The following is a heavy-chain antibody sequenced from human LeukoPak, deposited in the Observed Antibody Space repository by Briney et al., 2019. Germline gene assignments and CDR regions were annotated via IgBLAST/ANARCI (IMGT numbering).Heavy chain of an antibody. CDR3: ARRDIVATFFDY. D-gene: IGHD5-12*01. Sequence: AEPLSLTCTVSGGSISSSSYYWGWIRQPPGKGLEWIGSIYYSGSTYYNPSLKSRVTISVDTSKNQFSLKLSSVTAADTAVYYCARRDIVATFFDYWGQGTLVTVSS. J-gene: IGHJ4*02. CDR2: IYYSGST. CDR1: GGSISSSSYY. V-gene: IGHV4-39*01.